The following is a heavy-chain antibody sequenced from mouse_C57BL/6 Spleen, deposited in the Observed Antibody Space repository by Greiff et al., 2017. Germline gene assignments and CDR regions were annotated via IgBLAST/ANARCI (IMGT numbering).Heavy chain of an antibody. CDR3: TSTTGRYFDV. V-gene: IGHV14-1*01. J-gene: IGHJ1*03. CDR1: GFNIKDYY. CDR2: IDPEDGDT. D-gene: IGHD1-1*01. Sequence: VQLQQSGAELVRPGASVKLSCTASGFNIKDYYMHWVKQRPEQGLEWIGRIDPEDGDTEYAPKFQGKATMTADTSSNTASLQLSSLTSEDTAVYYCTSTTGRYFDVWGTGTTVTVSS.